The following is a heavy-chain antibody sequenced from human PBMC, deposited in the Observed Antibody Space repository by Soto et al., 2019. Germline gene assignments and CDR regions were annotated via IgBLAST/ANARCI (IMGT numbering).Heavy chain of an antibody. CDR1: GGSFSGYY. J-gene: IGHJ6*02. D-gene: IGHD2-2*01. CDR3: ARDSLAQLLYYYYYGMDV. Sequence: PSETLSLTCAVYGGSFSGYYWSWIRQPPGKGLEWIGEINHSGSTNYNPSLKSRVTISVDTSKNQFSLKLSSVTAADTAVYYCARDSLAQLLYYYYYGMDVWGQGTTVTVSS. CDR2: INHSGST. V-gene: IGHV4-34*01.